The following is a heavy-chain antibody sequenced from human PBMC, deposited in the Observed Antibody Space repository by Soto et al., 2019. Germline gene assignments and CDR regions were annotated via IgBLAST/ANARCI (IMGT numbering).Heavy chain of an antibody. CDR1: GFTFSIYA. D-gene: IGHD6-19*01. CDR2: ISYDGSNE. Sequence: GSLRLSCASSGFTFSIYAMHWGLQAPGKGLGWVAVISYDGSNEYYADPVKGRFTIPSAHSKNTLYLQMTSLRAEDTDVYYCARVLYSSGWPIFDHWGQGTLVTVSS. V-gene: IGHV3-30-3*01. CDR3: ARVLYSSGWPIFDH. J-gene: IGHJ1*01.